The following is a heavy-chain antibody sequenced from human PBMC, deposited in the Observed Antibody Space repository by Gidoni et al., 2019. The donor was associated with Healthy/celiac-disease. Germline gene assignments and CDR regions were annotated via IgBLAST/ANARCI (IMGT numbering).Heavy chain of an antibody. CDR1: GFTFSGSA. J-gene: IGHJ4*02. V-gene: IGHV3-73*02. CDR2: IRSKANSYAT. CDR3: IHCGGDCYLGYDY. Sequence: EVQLVESGGGLVQPGGSLTLSCAASGFTFSGSAMHWVRQASGKGLEWVGRIRSKANSYATAYAASVKGRFTISRDDSKNTAYLQMNSLKTEDTAVYYCIHCGGDCYLGYDYWGQGTLVTVSS. D-gene: IGHD2-21*01.